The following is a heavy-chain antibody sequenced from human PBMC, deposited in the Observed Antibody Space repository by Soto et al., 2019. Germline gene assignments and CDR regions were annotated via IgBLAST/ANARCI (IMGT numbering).Heavy chain of an antibody. D-gene: IGHD1-26*01. V-gene: IGHV4-59*02. Sequence: TLSLTCTLSGGSVSVYYWSWIRQSTGQGLEWIGYIYASGSPYYNPSLRSRVTISADTSKNQISLKLTSPTAADTAVYYSVRGVGSSAPHYWGRGTLVTVSS. CDR3: VRGVGSSAPHY. J-gene: IGHJ4*02. CDR2: IYASGSP. CDR1: GGSVSVYY.